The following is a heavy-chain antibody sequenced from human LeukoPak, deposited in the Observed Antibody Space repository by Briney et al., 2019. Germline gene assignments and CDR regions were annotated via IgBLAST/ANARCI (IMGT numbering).Heavy chain of an antibody. CDR3: AKDLRYYYDSSGYSPFDY. D-gene: IGHD3-22*01. Sequence: GGSLRLSCAASGFTFSTYGMHWVRQAPGKGLEWVVFIRYDGSNKYYADSVKGRFTISRDNSKNTLYLQMNSLRAEDTAVYYCAKDLRYYYDSSGYSPFDYWGQGTLVTVSS. CDR1: GFTFSTYG. J-gene: IGHJ4*02. CDR2: IRYDGSNK. V-gene: IGHV3-30*02.